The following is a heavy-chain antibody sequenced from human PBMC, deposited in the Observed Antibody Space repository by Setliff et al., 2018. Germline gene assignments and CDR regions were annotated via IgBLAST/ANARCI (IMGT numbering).Heavy chain of an antibody. V-gene: IGHV4-30-4*08. CDR2: VYYNGAT. Sequence: SETLSLTCTVSGGSISSGTYYWSWIRQPPGKGLEWIGHVYYNGATHYSPSFTSRINISVDLSRNHFSLRLSSVTAADTAVYYCARESRSRFGDVLDILASWGQGTLVTVSS. CDR1: GGSISSGTYY. J-gene: IGHJ4*02. D-gene: IGHD3-10*01. CDR3: ARESRSRFGDVLDILAS.